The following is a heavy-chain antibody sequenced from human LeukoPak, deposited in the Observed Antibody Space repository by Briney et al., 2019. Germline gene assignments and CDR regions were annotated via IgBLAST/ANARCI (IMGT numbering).Heavy chain of an antibody. J-gene: IGHJ5*02. V-gene: IGHV1-46*01. CDR2: INPSGGST. CDR3: ARVRLVGATTCWFDP. D-gene: IGHD1-26*01. Sequence: ASVKVSCKASGYTFTSYYMHWVRQAPGQGLEWMGIINPSGGSTSYAQKFQGRVTMTRDTSTSTVYMELSSLRSEDTAVYYCARVRLVGATTCWFDPWGQGTLVTVCS. CDR1: GYTFTSYY.